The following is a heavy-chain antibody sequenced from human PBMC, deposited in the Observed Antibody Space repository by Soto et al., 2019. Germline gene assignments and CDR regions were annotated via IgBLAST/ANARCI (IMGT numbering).Heavy chain of an antibody. V-gene: IGHV1-46*03. CDR2: INPSGGST. Sequence: ASVKVSCKASGYTFTSYYMHWVRQAPGQGLEWMGIINPSGGSTSYAQKFQGRVTMTRDTSTSTVYMELSSLRSEDTAVYYCARDNHQRDAFDIWGQGTMVTGSS. CDR1: GYTFTSYY. CDR3: ARDNHQRDAFDI. J-gene: IGHJ3*02.